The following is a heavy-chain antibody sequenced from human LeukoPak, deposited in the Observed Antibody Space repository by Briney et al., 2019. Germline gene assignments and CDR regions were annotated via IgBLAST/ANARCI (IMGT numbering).Heavy chain of an antibody. Sequence: GGSLRLSCAASGFTFSSYAMSWVRQAPGKGLKWVSTINDNGAGTYYADSVKGRFTISRDNSYNTVSLQMNSLRDEDTGVYFCAKGLRTGVGPYMGYHYYMDVWGKGATVTVSS. CDR3: AKGLRTGVGPYMGYHYYMDV. V-gene: IGHV3-23*01. J-gene: IGHJ6*03. CDR1: GFTFSSYA. D-gene: IGHD3-16*01. CDR2: INDNGAGT.